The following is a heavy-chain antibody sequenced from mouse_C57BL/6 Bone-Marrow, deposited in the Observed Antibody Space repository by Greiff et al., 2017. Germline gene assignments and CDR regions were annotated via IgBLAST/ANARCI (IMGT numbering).Heavy chain of an antibody. CDR1: GYTFTSYW. Sequence: VQLQQPGAELVKPGASVKLSCKASGYTFTSYWMQWVKQRPGQGLEWIGEIDPSDSNTNYNHKFKGKATLTVDTSSSTAYMQVSSLTSEDSAVYYCARGEGYDYYAWFAYWGQGTVVTATA. J-gene: IGHJ3*01. CDR3: ARGEGYDYYAWFAY. CDR2: IDPSDSNT. V-gene: IGHV1-50*01. D-gene: IGHD2-4*01.